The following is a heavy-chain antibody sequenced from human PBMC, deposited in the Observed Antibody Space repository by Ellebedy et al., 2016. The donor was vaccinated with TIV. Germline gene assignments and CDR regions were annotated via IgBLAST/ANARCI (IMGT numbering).Heavy chain of an antibody. Sequence: PGGSLRLSCAASGFTFSNYAMSWVRQAPGQGLEWVSGISGSGGSTYYAESVKVRFTISRDNSKNTLYLQMNSLRAEDTAVYYCARVSNGNTVVDYWGQGTLVTVSS. J-gene: IGHJ4*02. CDR3: ARVSNGNTVVDY. CDR1: GFTFSNYA. CDR2: ISGSGGST. D-gene: IGHD2-21*01. V-gene: IGHV3-23*01.